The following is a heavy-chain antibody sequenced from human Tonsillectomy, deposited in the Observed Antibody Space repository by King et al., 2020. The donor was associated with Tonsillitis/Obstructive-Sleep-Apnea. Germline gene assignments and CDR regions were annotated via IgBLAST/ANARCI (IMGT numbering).Heavy chain of an antibody. D-gene: IGHD2-2*01. CDR2: ISSSASYI. J-gene: IGHJ2*01. CDR1: GFTFSSYT. CDR3: ARVGYCSSPSCYWYFDL. Sequence: VQLVESGGGLVKPGGSLRLSYAASGFTFSSYTMNWVRQAPGKGLEWVSSISSSASYIYYVDSLKGRFNISRDNAKNSLYLQMNSLRAEDTAVYYCARVGYCSSPSCYWYFDLWGRGTLVTVSS. V-gene: IGHV3-21*01.